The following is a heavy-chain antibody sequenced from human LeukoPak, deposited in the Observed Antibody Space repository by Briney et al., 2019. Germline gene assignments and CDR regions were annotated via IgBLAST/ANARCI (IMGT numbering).Heavy chain of an antibody. V-gene: IGHV4-61*02. Sequence: PSETLSLTCTVSGGSISSSSYYWSWIRQPAGKGLEWIGRIYTSGSTNYNPSLKSRVTMSVDTSKNQFSLKLSSVTAADTAVYYCASAYLAYCGGDCVGYFDYWGQGTLVTVSS. CDR2: IYTSGST. J-gene: IGHJ4*02. D-gene: IGHD2-21*02. CDR1: GGSISSSSYY. CDR3: ASAYLAYCGGDCVGYFDY.